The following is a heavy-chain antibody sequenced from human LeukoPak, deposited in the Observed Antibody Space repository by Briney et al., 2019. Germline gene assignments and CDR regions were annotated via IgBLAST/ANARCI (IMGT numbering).Heavy chain of an antibody. CDR3: ARQTAKNVDTARFDY. J-gene: IGHJ4*02. D-gene: IGHD5-18*01. Sequence: SETLSLTCTVSGGSIGSYYWSWIRQPPGKGLEWIGYIYYSGSTNYNPSLNSRVNISLDTSKNQFSLRLSSVTAADTAVYYCARQTAKNVDTARFDYWGQGTLVTVSS. CDR1: GGSIGSYY. V-gene: IGHV4-59*08. CDR2: IYYSGST.